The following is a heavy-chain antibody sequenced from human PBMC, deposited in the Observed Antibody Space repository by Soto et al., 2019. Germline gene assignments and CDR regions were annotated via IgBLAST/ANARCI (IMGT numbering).Heavy chain of an antibody. CDR1: GFTFSSYW. J-gene: IGHJ4*02. V-gene: IGHV3-74*01. D-gene: IGHD2-15*01. CDR2: INSDGSST. CDR3: VRTSLVVAAATREDY. Sequence: EVQLVESGGGLVQPGGSLRLSCAASGFTFSSYWMHWVRQAPGKGLVWVSRINSDGSSTSYADSVKGRCTTSRDNAKNTLYLQMNSLRAEDTAVYYCVRTSLVVAAATREDYWGQGTLVTVSS.